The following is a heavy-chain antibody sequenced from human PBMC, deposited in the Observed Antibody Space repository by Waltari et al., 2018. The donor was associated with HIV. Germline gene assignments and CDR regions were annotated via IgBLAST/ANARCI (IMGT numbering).Heavy chain of an antibody. D-gene: IGHD3-22*01. CDR1: GGTVSSYA. Sequence: QVQLVQSGAEVKKPGCSVKGDCKASGGTVSSYAISWMGQASGQGFEWMGGIIPIFDTSNYAQKFQGRVTITADESTSTAYMELSSLRSDDTAVYYCARELKQLSPQDYDSPPRGFDIWGQGTMVTVSS. CDR2: IIPIFDTS. CDR3: ARELKQLSPQDYDSPPRGFDI. J-gene: IGHJ3*02. V-gene: IGHV1-69*12.